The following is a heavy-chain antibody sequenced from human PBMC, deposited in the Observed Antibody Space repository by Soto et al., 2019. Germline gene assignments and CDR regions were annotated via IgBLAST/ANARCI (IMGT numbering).Heavy chain of an antibody. CDR3: GRAQSRNWNARGYGIDV. V-gene: IGHV3-13*04. CDR1: GFSLSSYD. CDR2: FGYGGDR. Sequence: EVRLVESGGGLLQPGTSVRLSCAAPGFSLSSYDLHWVRQVPEKRLEWVAFFGYGGDRHYSASVKGRFTISRDTAKKSYYLQMNNLKVGDTAVYYCGRAQSRNWNARGYGIDVWGHGTTVIVSS. J-gene: IGHJ6*02. D-gene: IGHD1-1*01.